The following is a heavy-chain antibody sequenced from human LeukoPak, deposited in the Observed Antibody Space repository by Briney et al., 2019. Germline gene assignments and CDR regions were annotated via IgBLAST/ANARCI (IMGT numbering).Heavy chain of an antibody. D-gene: IGHD2-2*01. Sequence: ASVKVSCKASGYTFTGYYMHWVRQAPGQGLEWIGRINPNSGGTNYAQKFQGRVTMTRDTSISTAYMELSRLRSDDTAVYYCARAYQLLSYYYYGMDVWGQGTTVTVSS. V-gene: IGHV1-2*02. CDR1: GYTFTGYY. CDR2: INPNSGGT. CDR3: ARAYQLLSYYYYGMDV. J-gene: IGHJ6*02.